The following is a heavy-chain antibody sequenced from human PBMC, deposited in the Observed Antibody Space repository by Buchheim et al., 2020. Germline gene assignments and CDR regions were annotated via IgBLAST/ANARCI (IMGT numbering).Heavy chain of an antibody. V-gene: IGHV1-2*04. CDR2: INPNSGGT. CDR1: GYTFTGYY. J-gene: IGHJ4*02. CDR3: ARYIVATIRQTPSRRAFDY. Sequence: QVQLVQSGAEVKKPGASVKVSCKASGYTFTGYYMHWVRQAPGQGLEWMGWINPNSGGTNYAQKFQGWVTMTRDTSISTAYMELSRLRSDDTAVYYCARYIVATIRQTPSRRAFDYWGQGTL. D-gene: IGHD5-12*01.